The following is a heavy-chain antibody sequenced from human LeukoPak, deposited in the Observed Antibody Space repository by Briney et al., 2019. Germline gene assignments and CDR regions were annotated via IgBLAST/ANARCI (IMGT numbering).Heavy chain of an antibody. J-gene: IGHJ6*02. CDR1: GFTFSDYY. CDR2: ISSSGSTI. D-gene: IGHD2-2*01. V-gene: IGHV3-11*01. Sequence: GGSLRLSCAASGFTFSDYYMSWIRQAPGKGLEWVSYISSSGSTIYYADSVKGRFTISRDNAKNSLYLQMNSLRAEDTAVHYCARTNASVYYYGMDVWGQGTTVTVSS. CDR3: ARTNASVYYYGMDV.